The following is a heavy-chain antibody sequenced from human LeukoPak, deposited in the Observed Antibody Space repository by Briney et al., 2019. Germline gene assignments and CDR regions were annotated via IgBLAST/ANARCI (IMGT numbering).Heavy chain of an antibody. CDR3: ARFSGWIRSYFDY. D-gene: IGHD6-19*01. J-gene: IGHJ4*02. CDR2: INHSGST. Sequence: SETLSLTCAVYGGSFSGYYWSWIRQPPGKGLEWIGEINHSGSTNYNPSLKSRVTISVDTSKNQFSLKLSSVTAAVTAVYYCARFSGWIRSYFDYWGQGTLVPVSS. V-gene: IGHV4-34*01. CDR1: GGSFSGYY.